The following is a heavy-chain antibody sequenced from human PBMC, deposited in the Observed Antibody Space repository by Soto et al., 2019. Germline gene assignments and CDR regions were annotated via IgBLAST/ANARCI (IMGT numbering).Heavy chain of an antibody. V-gene: IGHV3-21*02. Sequence: EVQLLQSAGGLVKPGGSLRLSCAASGFVFSDFRLNWVRQAPGRGLEWLASITGTSAFLFYADSIKGRFTISRDNPKNFLFLQMDSLGPEDTAVYYCARDNLAVQGAFDHWGQGALVTVSS. J-gene: IGHJ4*02. CDR3: ARDNLAVQGAFDH. CDR1: GFVFSDFR. D-gene: IGHD3-10*02. CDR2: ITGTSAFL.